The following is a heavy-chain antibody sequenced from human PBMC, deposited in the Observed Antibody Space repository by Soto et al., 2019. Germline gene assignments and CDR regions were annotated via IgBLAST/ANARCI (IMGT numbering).Heavy chain of an antibody. V-gene: IGHV3-30*04. Sequence: GGSLRLSCAASGFTFSNYAMHWVRQAPGKGLEWVAVISYDGRNKYYADSAKGRFTISRDNSKSTLYLQMNSLRAEDTAVYYCARDVLVTYYFDYWGQGTLVTVSS. J-gene: IGHJ4*02. CDR1: GFTFSNYA. D-gene: IGHD2-8*02. CDR2: ISYDGRNK. CDR3: ARDVLVTYYFDY.